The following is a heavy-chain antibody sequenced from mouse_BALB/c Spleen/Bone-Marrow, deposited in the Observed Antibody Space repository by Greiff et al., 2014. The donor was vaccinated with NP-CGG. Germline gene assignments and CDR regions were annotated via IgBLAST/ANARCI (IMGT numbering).Heavy chain of an antibody. J-gene: IGHJ4*01. Sequence: EVMLVESGGDLVKPGGSLKLSCAASGFTFSDFYMFWFRQTPEKRLEWVATISDGGTYTYYPDSVKGRSTISRDNAKNNLYLQMSSLKSEDTAMYYCARSGERYGAMDYWGQGTSVTVSS. D-gene: IGHD1-1*02. CDR1: GFTFSDFY. CDR2: ISDGGTYT. V-gene: IGHV5-4*02. CDR3: ARSGERYGAMDY.